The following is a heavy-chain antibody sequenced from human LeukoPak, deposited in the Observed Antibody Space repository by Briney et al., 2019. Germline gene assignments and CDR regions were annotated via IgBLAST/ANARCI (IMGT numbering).Heavy chain of an antibody. CDR3: ARHSGSYAYYYYGMDV. CDR2: IIPIFGTA. D-gene: IGHD1-26*01. J-gene: IGHJ6*02. CDR1: GGTFSSYA. Sequence: ASVKVSCKASGGTFSSYAISWVRQAPGQGLEWMGGIIPIFGTANYAQKFQGRVTITADESTSTAYMELGSLRSEDTAVYYCARHSGSYAYYYYGMDVWGQGTTVTVSS. V-gene: IGHV1-69*13.